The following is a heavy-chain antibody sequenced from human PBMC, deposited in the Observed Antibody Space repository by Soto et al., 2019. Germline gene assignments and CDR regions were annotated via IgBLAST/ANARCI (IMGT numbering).Heavy chain of an antibody. J-gene: IGHJ6*02. D-gene: IGHD3-10*01. CDR3: ARVRYDYGSGSYGMDV. V-gene: IGHV4-31*03. Sequence: SETLSLTCTVSGGSISSGEDYWSWIRQHPGKGLEWIGFIYSSGNTYYKSPLTSRVTISVDTSKNQFSLKLTSVTAADTAVYYCARVRYDYGSGSYGMDVWGQGTTVTVSS. CDR1: GGSISSGEDY. CDR2: IYSSGNT.